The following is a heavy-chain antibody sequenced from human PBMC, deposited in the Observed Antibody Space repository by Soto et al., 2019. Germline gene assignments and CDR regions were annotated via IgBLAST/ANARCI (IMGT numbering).Heavy chain of an antibody. Sequence: ASVKVSCKASGYTFTSYYMHWVRQAPGQGLEWMGIINPSGGSTSYAQKFQGRVTMTRDTSTSTVYMELSSLRSDDTAVYYCARGGIAVAGTGNYYYYGMDVWGQGTTVTVSS. V-gene: IGHV1-46*01. J-gene: IGHJ6*02. CDR2: INPSGGST. D-gene: IGHD6-19*01. CDR3: ARGGIAVAGTGNYYYYGMDV. CDR1: GYTFTSYY.